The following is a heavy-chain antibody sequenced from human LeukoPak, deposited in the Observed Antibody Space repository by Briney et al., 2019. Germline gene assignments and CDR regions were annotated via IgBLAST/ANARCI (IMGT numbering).Heavy chain of an antibody. D-gene: IGHD6-6*01. J-gene: IGHJ4*02. CDR3: ARDLGFSIGNIAATY. CDR1: GFTFSSYG. CDR2: IRYDGSNE. Sequence: GGSLRLSCAASGFTFSSYGMHWVRQAPGKGLEWVAFIRYDGSNEYYADSVKGRFTISRDNSKNTLYLQMNSLRAEDTAVYYCARDLGFSIGNIAATYWGQGTLVTVSS. V-gene: IGHV3-30*02.